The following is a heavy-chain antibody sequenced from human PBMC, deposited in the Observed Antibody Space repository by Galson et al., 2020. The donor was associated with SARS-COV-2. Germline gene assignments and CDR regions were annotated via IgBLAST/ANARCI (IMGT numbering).Heavy chain of an antibody. CDR1: GFTFSSYA. J-gene: IGHJ6*02. D-gene: IGHD6-6*01. Sequence: GGSLRLSCEASGFTFSSYAMSWVRQAPGKGLEWVSAISGSGISTYYADSVKGRFTISRDNSKNTLFLQMNSLRAEDTAVYYCAKDVEYSSASVTFYYYCGMDVWGQGTSVTVSS. CDR3: AKDVEYSSASVTFYYYCGMDV. CDR2: ISGSGIST. V-gene: IGHV3-23*01.